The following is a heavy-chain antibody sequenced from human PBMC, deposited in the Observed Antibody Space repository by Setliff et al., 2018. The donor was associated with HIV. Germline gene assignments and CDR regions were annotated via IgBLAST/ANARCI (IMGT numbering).Heavy chain of an antibody. V-gene: IGHV4-39*07. CDR2: INHSGIT. Sequence: PSETLSLTCTVSGGSISSSSYYWGWIRQPPGKGLEWIGEINHSGITHFNPSLDTRVTMSVDTSRRQFSLKLSSVTAADMGVYYCARALPTNYYGSDNWFGEILDVYSKYMDVWGKGTTVTVSS. CDR3: ARALPTNYYGSDNWFGEILDVYSKYMDV. D-gene: IGHD3-10*01. CDR1: GGSISSSSYY. J-gene: IGHJ6*03.